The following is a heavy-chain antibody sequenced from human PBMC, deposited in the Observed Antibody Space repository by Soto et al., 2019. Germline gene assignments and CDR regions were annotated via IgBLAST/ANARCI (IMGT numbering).Heavy chain of an antibody. CDR3: AKGSEAARQELVY. CDR2: ISIDGSNK. V-gene: IGHV3-30*18. Sequence: QVQLVESGGGVVQPGRSLRLSCAASGFTFSTYGMHWVRQAPGKGPEWVAVISIDGSNKYYADSVKGRFTISRDNSKNTLYLQMNSLRDDDTAVYYCAKGSEAARQELVYWGQGTLVTVSS. J-gene: IGHJ4*02. D-gene: IGHD6-6*01. CDR1: GFTFSTYG.